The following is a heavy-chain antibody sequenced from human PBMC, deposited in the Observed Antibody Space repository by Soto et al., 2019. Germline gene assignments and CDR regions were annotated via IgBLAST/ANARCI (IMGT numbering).Heavy chain of an antibody. CDR1: GFTFSSYG. D-gene: IGHD4-4*01. CDR3: ARDIGSNYERVYYYYGMDV. CDR2: IWYDGSNK. Sequence: QVQLVESGGGVVQPGRSLRLSCAASGFTFSSYGMHWVRQAPGKGLEWVAVIWYDGSNKYYADSVKGRFTISRDNSKNTLYLQMNILRAEDTAVYYCARDIGSNYERVYYYYGMDVWGQGTTVTVSS. V-gene: IGHV3-33*01. J-gene: IGHJ6*02.